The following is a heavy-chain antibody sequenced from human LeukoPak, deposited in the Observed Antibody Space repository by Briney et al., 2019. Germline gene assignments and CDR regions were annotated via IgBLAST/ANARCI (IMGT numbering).Heavy chain of an antibody. CDR1: GFTFTNAW. V-gene: IGHV3-15*01. J-gene: IGHJ3*02. CDR2: IKSKTDGGTT. CDR3: TTAITMTLGAFDI. D-gene: IGHD3-22*01. Sequence: PGGSLRLSCAASGFTFTNAWMSWVRQAPGKGLDWVGRIKSKTDGGTTDYAAPVKGGFTFSRDDSKNTLYLQMNSLKTDDTAVYYCTTAITMTLGAFDIWGHGTMVTVSP.